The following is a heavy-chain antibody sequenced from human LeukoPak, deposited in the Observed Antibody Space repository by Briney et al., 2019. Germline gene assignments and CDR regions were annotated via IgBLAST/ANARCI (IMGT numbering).Heavy chain of an antibody. J-gene: IGHJ6*02. D-gene: IGHD3-10*01. CDR3: ARAKGSGSYLLVDYYYYYGMDV. CDR2: IIPILGIA. V-gene: IGHV1-69*04. Sequence: ASVKVSFKASGGTFSSYAISWVRQAPGQGLEWVGRIIPILGIANYAQKFQGRVTITADKATSTAYMELSSLRSEDTAVYYCARAKGSGSYLLVDYYYYYGMDVWGQGTTVTVSS. CDR1: GGTFSSYA.